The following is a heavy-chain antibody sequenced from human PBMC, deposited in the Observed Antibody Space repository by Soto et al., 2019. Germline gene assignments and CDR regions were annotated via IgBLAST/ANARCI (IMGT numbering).Heavy chain of an antibody. D-gene: IGHD2-2*01. CDR1: GFSFSNSA. Sequence: GASVKVSSKASGFSFSNSAVQWVRQARGQRPEWIGWIVVATDNANYAQKFQGRVTITRDLSTSTAYMELSSLNSEDTALYYCARLGDGSHAHYFDYWGQGTLVTVSS. J-gene: IGHJ4*02. CDR3: ARLGDGSHAHYFDY. CDR2: IVVATDNA. V-gene: IGHV1-58*01.